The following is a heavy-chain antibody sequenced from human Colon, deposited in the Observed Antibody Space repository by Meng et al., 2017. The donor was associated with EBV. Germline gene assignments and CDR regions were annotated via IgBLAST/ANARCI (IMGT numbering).Heavy chain of an antibody. V-gene: IGHV4-30-4*01. D-gene: IGHD2-15*01. J-gene: IGHJ4*02. CDR1: GDFISSGNYH. Sequence: QLQLKESGPGLVKPSQTLSLTCVVSGDFISSGNYHWSWIRQAPGKGLEWIGHSESTSYNPSLRSRVVISVDTAKNQFSLRPDSVTAADTAVYYCTTYAVGAGGRGYWGPGTLVTVSS. CDR3: TTYAVGAGGRGY. CDR2: HSEST.